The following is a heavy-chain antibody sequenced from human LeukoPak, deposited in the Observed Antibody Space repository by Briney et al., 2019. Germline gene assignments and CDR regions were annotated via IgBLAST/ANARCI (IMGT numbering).Heavy chain of an antibody. CDR2: INHSGST. D-gene: IGHD6-25*01. V-gene: IGHV4-39*07. CDR3: AGRGGYYYYYYMDV. CDR1: GGSISNSSYS. J-gene: IGHJ6*03. Sequence: PSETLSLTCTVSGGSISNSSYSWGWIRQPPGKGLEWIGEINHSGSTNYNPSLKSRVTISVDTSKNQFSLKLSSVTAADTAVYYCAGRGGYYYYYYMDVWGKGTTVTVSS.